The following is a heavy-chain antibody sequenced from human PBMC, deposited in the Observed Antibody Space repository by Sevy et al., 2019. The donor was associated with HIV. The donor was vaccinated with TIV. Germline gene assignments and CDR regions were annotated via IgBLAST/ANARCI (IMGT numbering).Heavy chain of an antibody. D-gene: IGHD4-17*01. CDR1: GGTFVGHY. CDR2: INHRGTA. CDR3: ARTSRLTISALDS. Sequence: SETLSLTCGVSGGTFVGHYWTWIRQTPGKGLEWIGEINHRGTANYNPSLKSRVSISVDTSNNQFSLRLNSVTAADTAVYYCARTSRLTISALDSWGQGALVTVSS. J-gene: IGHJ4*02. V-gene: IGHV4-34*01.